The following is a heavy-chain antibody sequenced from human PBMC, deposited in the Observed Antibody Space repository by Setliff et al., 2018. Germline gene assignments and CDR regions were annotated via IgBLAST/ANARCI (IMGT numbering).Heavy chain of an antibody. CDR3: VRDVGRQQVAWYFDL. Sequence: SETLSLTCTVSGGSISSGSYYWSWIRQPAGKGLEWIGHIYTSGSTNYNPSLKSRVTISVDTSKNQFSLKLSSVTAADTAVYYCVRDVGRQQVAWYFDLWGRGTLVTVSS. CDR2: IYTSGST. J-gene: IGHJ2*01. D-gene: IGHD5-12*01. V-gene: IGHV4-61*09. CDR1: GGSISSGSYY.